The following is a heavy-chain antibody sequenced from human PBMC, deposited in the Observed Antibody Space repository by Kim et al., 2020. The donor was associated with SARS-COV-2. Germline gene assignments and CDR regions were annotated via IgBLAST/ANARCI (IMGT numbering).Heavy chain of an antibody. J-gene: IGHJ6*02. CDR2: INHSGST. Sequence: SETLSLTCAVYGGSFSGYYWSWIRQPPGKGLEWIGEINHSGSTNYNPSLKSRVTISVDTSKNQFSLKLSSVTAADTAVYYCARARIAAAFYYGMDVWGQGTTVTVSS. CDR3: ARARIAAAFYYGMDV. D-gene: IGHD6-13*01. CDR1: GGSFSGYY. V-gene: IGHV4-34*01.